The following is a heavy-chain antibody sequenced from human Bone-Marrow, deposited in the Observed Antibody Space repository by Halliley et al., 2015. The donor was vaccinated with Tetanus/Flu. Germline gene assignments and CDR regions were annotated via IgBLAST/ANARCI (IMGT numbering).Heavy chain of an antibody. CDR2: SRDYI. J-gene: IGHJ4*02. V-gene: IGHV3-21*01. D-gene: IGHD3-22*01. CDR3: ARAFTQFDPSGYSTNRYYFED. Sequence: SRDYIYYADSVKGRFTISRDNAKNSLFLQMNSLRAEDTAIYFCARAFTQFDPSGYSTNRYYFEDWGQGTLVSVSS.